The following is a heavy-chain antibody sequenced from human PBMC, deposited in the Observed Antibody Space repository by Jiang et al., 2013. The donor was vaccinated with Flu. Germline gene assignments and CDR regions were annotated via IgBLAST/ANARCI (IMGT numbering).Heavy chain of an antibody. J-gene: IGHJ4*02. CDR2: IYPGDSDT. CDR3: ASSGWYHYFDY. Sequence: IYPGDSDTRYSPSFQGQVTISADKSISTAYLQWSSLKASDTAMYYCASSGWYHYFDYWGQGTLVTVSS. D-gene: IGHD6-19*01. V-gene: IGHV5-51*01.